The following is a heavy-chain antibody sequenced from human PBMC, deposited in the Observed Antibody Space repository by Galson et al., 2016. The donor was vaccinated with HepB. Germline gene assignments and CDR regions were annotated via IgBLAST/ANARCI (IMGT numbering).Heavy chain of an antibody. CDR3: ARRNSWDSGSQFHYYAFDV. V-gene: IGHV5-51*01. D-gene: IGHD3-22*01. CDR2: IYVGDSDT. J-gene: IGHJ6*02. Sequence: QSGAEVKKPGESLKISCQGSGYIFSNHWVAWVRQMPGNGLEWMGIIYVGDSDTQYSPSFQGQVTFSVDRSAATAYLHLNSLKTSDSGIYYCARRNSWDSGSQFHYYAFDVWGQGTTVIVSS. CDR1: GYIFSNHW.